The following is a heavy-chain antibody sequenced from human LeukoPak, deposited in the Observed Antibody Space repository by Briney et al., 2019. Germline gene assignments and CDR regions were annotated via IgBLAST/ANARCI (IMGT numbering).Heavy chain of an antibody. J-gene: IGHJ4*02. Sequence: GGSLRLSCAASGFTFSSYSMNWVRQAPGKGLEWVSSISSSSSYIYYADSVKGRFTISRDNSKNTLYLQMNGLRAEDTAVYYCAKDVALDYWGQGTLVTVSS. CDR3: AKDVALDY. CDR2: ISSSSSYI. CDR1: GFTFSSYS. D-gene: IGHD3-16*02. V-gene: IGHV3-21*01.